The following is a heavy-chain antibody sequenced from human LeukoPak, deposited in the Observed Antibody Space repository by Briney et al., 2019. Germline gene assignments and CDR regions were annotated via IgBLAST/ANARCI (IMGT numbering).Heavy chain of an antibody. CDR1: GFTFDDYA. D-gene: IGHD4-17*01. J-gene: IGHJ4*02. Sequence: GGSLRLSCAASGFTFDDYAMLWVRQAPGKGLAWVSGISWNSGSIGYADSVKGRFTISRDNAKNSLYLQMNSLRAEDTALYYCAKVNPNYGDYDSDYWGQGTLVTVSS. V-gene: IGHV3-9*01. CDR2: ISWNSGSI. CDR3: AKVNPNYGDYDSDY.